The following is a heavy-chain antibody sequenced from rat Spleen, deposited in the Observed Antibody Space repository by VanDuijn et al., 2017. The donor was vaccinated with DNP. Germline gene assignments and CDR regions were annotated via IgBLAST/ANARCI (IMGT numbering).Heavy chain of an antibody. CDR3: TTFDDY. Sequence: EVHLVESGGGFVQSGMSMQLSCAASGFTFSRFPMAWVRQAPTEGLEWVASISHDAVSTYYRDSVKGRFTISRDNAKRSLYLQMDSLRSEDTATYYCTTFDDYWGQGVMVTVSS. V-gene: IGHV5-46*01. J-gene: IGHJ2*01. CDR1: GFTFSRFP. CDR2: ISHDAVST.